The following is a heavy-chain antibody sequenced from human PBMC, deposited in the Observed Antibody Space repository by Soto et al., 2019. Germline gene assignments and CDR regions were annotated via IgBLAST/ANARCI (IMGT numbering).Heavy chain of an antibody. D-gene: IGHD3-22*01. CDR3: VRDYYDTSGYPNTFDM. CDR1: GFTLSRHT. J-gene: IGHJ3*02. V-gene: IGHV3-21*01. CDR2: IGSRTSDI. Sequence: GGSLRLSCAASGFTLSRHTMNWVRQAPGKGLEWVSFIGSRTSDIYYADSVRGRFTISRDNAKNSLYLDPTRLRAEDTAVYFCVRDYYDTSGYPNTFDMWGQGTMVTVSS.